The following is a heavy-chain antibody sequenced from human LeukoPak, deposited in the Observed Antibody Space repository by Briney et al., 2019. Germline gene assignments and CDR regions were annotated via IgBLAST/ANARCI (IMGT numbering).Heavy chain of an antibody. Sequence: GGSLRLSCAASGFNFSSYAMHWVRQAPGKGLDRVAAISYDGSNKYYADSVKGRFTISRDNSKNTLYLQMNSLRAEDTAVYYCARGGERRSSGWPYFDYWGQGTLVTVSS. CDR3: ARGGERRSSGWPYFDY. J-gene: IGHJ4*02. CDR1: GFNFSSYA. CDR2: ISYDGSNK. D-gene: IGHD6-19*01. V-gene: IGHV3-30-3*01.